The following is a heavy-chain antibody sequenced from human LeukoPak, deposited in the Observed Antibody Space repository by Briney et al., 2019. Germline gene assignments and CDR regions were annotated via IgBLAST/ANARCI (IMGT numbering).Heavy chain of an antibody. Sequence: GRSLRLSCAASGFTFSSYAMHWVRQAPGKGLEWVAVISYDGSNKYYADSVKGRFTISRDNSKNTLHLQMNSLRAEDTAVYYCARKGSTSYDSPDFDYWGQGTLVTVSS. V-gene: IGHV3-30-3*01. CDR3: ARKGSTSYDSPDFDY. CDR1: GFTFSSYA. CDR2: ISYDGSNK. D-gene: IGHD2-2*01. J-gene: IGHJ4*02.